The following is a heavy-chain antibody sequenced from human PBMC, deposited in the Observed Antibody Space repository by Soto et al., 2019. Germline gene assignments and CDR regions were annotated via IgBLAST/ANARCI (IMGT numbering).Heavy chain of an antibody. V-gene: IGHV3-21*01. CDR3: ARDLSGVRRATYDY. CDR1: GFTFSSYS. Sequence: GGSLRLSCAASGFTFSSYSMNWVRQAPGKGLEWVSSISSSSSYIYYADSVKGRFTISRDNAKNSLYLQMNSLRAEDTVVYYCARDLSGVRRATYDYWGQGTLVTVSS. D-gene: IGHD2-2*01. CDR2: ISSSSSYI. J-gene: IGHJ4*02.